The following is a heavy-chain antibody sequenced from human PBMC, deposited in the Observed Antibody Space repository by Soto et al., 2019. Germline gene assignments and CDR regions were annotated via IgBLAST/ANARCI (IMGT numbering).Heavy chain of an antibody. CDR3: ARSLYCSSTSCYRDRVDAFDI. CDR1: GGTFSSYT. D-gene: IGHD2-2*01. CDR2: IIPILGIA. V-gene: IGHV1-69*02. J-gene: IGHJ3*02. Sequence: SVKVSCKASGGTFSSYTISWVRQAPGQGLEWMGRIIPILGIANYAQKFQGRVTITADKSTSTAYMELSSLRSEDTAVYYCARSLYCSSTSCYRDRVDAFDIWGQGTMVTVSS.